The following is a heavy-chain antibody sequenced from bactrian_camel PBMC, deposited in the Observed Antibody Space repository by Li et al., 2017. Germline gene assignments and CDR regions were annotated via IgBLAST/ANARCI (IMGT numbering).Heavy chain of an antibody. J-gene: IGHJ4*01. CDR3: QSQIGLDGPAQI. CDR1: SSTYDNNY. V-gene: IGHV3S53*01. Sequence: HVQLVESGGGSVQAGESLRLSCTASSSTYDNNYMGWFRRSPGMEREAVAAAARGGGTYYASSVQGRFTISQDHAKNTVYLQMNSLKSEDTALYYCQSQIGLDGPAQIRGQGTQVTVS. CDR2: AARGGGT. D-gene: IGHD1*01.